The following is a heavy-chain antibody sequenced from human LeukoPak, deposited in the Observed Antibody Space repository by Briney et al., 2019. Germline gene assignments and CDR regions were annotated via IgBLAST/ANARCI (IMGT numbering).Heavy chain of an antibody. D-gene: IGHD3-10*01. CDR2: IYTSGST. CDR3: ARSADGSGSYYSVNWFDP. CDR1: GGSISSYY. V-gene: IGHV4-4*07. J-gene: IGHJ5*02. Sequence: SETLSLTCTVSGGSISSYYWSWIRQPAGKGLEWIGRIYTSGSTNYNPSLKSRVTMSVDTSQNQFSLKLSSVTAADTAVYYCARSADGSGSYYSVNWFDPWGQGTLVTVSS.